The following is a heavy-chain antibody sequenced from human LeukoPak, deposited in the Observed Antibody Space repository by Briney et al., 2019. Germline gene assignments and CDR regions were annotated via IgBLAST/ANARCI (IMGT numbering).Heavy chain of an antibody. V-gene: IGHV1-2*02. CDR1: VYTFTDYY. J-gene: IGHJ4*02. CDR3: ARALSLDY. CDR2: INPNSGGT. Sequence: ASVKVSCKACVYTFTDYYIDWVRQAPGQGLEWMGWINPNSGGTNYAQKFQGRVTMTRDTSISTVYMELSSLRSDDTAVYYCARALSLDYWGQGTLVAVSS.